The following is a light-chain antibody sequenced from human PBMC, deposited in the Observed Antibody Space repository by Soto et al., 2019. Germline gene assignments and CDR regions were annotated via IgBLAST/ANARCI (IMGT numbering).Light chain of an antibody. V-gene: IGLV1-40*01. CDR1: SSNIGAGYD. J-gene: IGLJ2*01. CDR2: GNS. Sequence: QPVLTQPPSVSGAPGQRVTISCTGSSSNIGAGYDVHWYQQLPGTAPKLLIYGNSNRPSGVPDRFSGSKSGTSASLAITGLQAGDEADYYCQSYDSSLSGVVFGGGTKVTVL. CDR3: QSYDSSLSGVV.